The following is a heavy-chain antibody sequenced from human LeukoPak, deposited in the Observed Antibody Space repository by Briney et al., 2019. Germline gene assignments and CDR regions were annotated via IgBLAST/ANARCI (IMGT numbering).Heavy chain of an antibody. V-gene: IGHV4-61*02. D-gene: IGHD3-16*02. Sequence: SQTLSLTCTVSGGSISSGSYYWSWIRQPAGKGLEWIGRIYTSGSTNYNPSLKSRVTISVDTSKNQFSLKLSSVTAADTAVYYCAREPRYGFVDYWSQGTLVTVSS. CDR3: AREPRYGFVDY. CDR1: GGSISSGSYY. CDR2: IYTSGST. J-gene: IGHJ4*02.